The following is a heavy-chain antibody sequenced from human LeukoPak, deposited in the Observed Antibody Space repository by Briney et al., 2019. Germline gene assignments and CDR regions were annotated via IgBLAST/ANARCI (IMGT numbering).Heavy chain of an antibody. V-gene: IGHV4-4*07. CDR1: GGSISSYY. Sequence: SETLSLTCTVSGGSISSYYWSWIRQPAGKGLEWIGRISTSGSTNYNPSLKSRITISIDTSKNQFSLKLSSVTAADTALYYCARDSTTTWYGQDYWGQGTLVTVSS. CDR3: ARDSTTTWYGQDY. D-gene: IGHD1-26*01. CDR2: ISTSGST. J-gene: IGHJ4*02.